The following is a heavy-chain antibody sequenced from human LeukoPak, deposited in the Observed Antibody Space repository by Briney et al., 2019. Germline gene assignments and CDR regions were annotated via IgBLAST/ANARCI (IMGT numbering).Heavy chain of an antibody. Sequence: GGSLRLSCAASGFTFSDHYMSWIRQAPGKGLEWVSYIGSSGGTIYYADSVMGRFTISRDNAKNSLYLQMNNLRAEDTAVYYCARARPPDSDAFDIWGQGTMLTVSS. V-gene: IGHV3-11*01. CDR2: IGSSGGTI. CDR1: GFTFSDHY. CDR3: ARARPPDSDAFDI. J-gene: IGHJ3*02. D-gene: IGHD1-14*01.